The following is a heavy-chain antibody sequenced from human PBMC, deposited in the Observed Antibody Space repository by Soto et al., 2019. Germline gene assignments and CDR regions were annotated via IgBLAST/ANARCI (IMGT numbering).Heavy chain of an antibody. J-gene: IGHJ4*02. V-gene: IGHV3-9*01. D-gene: IGHD5-18*01. CDR3: AKSIGYNYGPGED. CDR2: ISWNRGTI. Sequence: GGSLRLSCEVSGFTFSAYGMHWVRQAPGKGLEWVAGISWNRGTIGYADSVKGRFTISRDNAKNSLYLQMNSLRAEDTAVYYCAKSIGYNYGPGEDWGQGTLVTVSS. CDR1: GFTFSAYG.